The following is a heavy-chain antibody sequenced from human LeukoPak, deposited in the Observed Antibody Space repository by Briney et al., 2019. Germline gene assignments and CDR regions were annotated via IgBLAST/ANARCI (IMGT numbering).Heavy chain of an antibody. V-gene: IGHV3-7*03. CDR1: GFTFTDYF. J-gene: IGHJ5*02. Sequence: GGSLRLSCVASGFTFTDYFMSWVRQAPGKGLEWVASIKHNGGEKYYVDSVKGRFTISRDNAKNSLYLEMSSLRVEDTAVYYCAKGLHITAWGQGTLVTVSS. CDR3: AKGLHITA. D-gene: IGHD1-20*01. CDR2: IKHNGGEK.